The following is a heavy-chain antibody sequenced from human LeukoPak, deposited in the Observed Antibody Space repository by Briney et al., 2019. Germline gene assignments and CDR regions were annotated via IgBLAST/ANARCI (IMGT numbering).Heavy chain of an antibody. J-gene: IGHJ4*02. Sequence: ASVKVSCEASGGTFSSYAISWVRQAPGQGLEWMGIINPSGGSTSYAQKFQGRVTMTRDTSTSTVYMELSSLRSEDTAVYYCARDRVAAAGTFDYWGQGTLVTVSS. CDR3: ARDRVAAAGTFDY. CDR1: GGTFSSYA. D-gene: IGHD6-13*01. CDR2: INPSGGST. V-gene: IGHV1-46*01.